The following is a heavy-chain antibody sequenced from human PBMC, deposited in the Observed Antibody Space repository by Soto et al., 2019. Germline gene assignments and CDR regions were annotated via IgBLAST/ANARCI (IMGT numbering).Heavy chain of an antibody. J-gene: IGHJ4*02. CDR2: IYHSGST. CDR3: ARAVNDFWSGYPDY. Sequence: PGGSLRLSCAASGFTFSDYYMSWIRQPPGKGLEWIGYIYHSGSTYYNPSLKSRVTISVDTSKNQFSLKLSSVTAADTAVYYCARAVNDFWSGYPDYWGQGTLVTVSS. V-gene: IGHV4-59*01. D-gene: IGHD3-3*01. CDR1: GFTFSDYY.